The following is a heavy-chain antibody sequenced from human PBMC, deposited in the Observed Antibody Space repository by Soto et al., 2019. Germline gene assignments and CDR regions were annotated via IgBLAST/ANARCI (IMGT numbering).Heavy chain of an antibody. CDR3: ARAPLVTTVTYYYYYYMDV. CDR2: IYYSGST. V-gene: IGHV4-31*03. D-gene: IGHD4-4*01. J-gene: IGHJ6*03. Sequence: SETLSLTCTVSGGSISSGGYYLSWIRQHPGKGLEWIGYIYYSGSTYYNPSLKSRVTISVDTSKNQFSLKLSSVTAADTAVYYCARAPLVTTVTYYYYYYMDVWGKGTTVTVSS. CDR1: GGSISSGGYY.